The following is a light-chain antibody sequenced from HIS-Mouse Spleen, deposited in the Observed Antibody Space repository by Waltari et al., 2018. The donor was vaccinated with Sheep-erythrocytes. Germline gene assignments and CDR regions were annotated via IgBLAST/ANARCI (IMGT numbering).Light chain of an antibody. Sequence: DIQLTQSPSFLSASVGDRVTITCRASQGISSYLAWYQQKPGKAPKLLIYGASTRATGIPARFSGSGSGTEFTLTISSMQSEDFAVYYCQQYNNWPPRYTFGQGTKLEIK. CDR3: QQYNNWPPRYT. J-gene: IGKJ2*01. V-gene: IGKV1-9*01. CDR1: QGISSY. CDR2: GAS.